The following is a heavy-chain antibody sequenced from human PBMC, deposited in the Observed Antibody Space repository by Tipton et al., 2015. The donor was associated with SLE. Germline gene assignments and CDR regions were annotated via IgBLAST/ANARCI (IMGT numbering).Heavy chain of an antibody. D-gene: IGHD3-22*01. J-gene: IGHJ3*02. CDR2: IYYSGST. CDR3: ARNYYDSSGYYDDAFDI. Sequence: GLVKPSETLSLTCTVSGGSISSYYWSWIRQPPGKGLEWIGYIYYSGSTNYNPYLKSRVTIPVDRSKNQFSLKLSSVTAADTAVYYCARNYYDSSGYYDDAFDIWGQGTMVTVSS. V-gene: IGHV4-59*08. CDR1: GGSISSYY.